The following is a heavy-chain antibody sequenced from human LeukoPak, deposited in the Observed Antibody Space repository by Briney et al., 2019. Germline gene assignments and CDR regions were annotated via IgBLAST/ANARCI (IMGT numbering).Heavy chain of an antibody. Sequence: SETLSLTCAVYGGSFSGYYWSWIRQPPGKGLEWIGEINHSGSTNYNPSLKSRVTISVDTSKNQFSLKLSSVTAADTAVYYCARWDYGSGSTWGQGTLVTVSS. CDR1: GGSFSGYY. V-gene: IGHV4-34*01. CDR3: ARWDYGSGST. D-gene: IGHD3-10*01. J-gene: IGHJ5*02. CDR2: INHSGST.